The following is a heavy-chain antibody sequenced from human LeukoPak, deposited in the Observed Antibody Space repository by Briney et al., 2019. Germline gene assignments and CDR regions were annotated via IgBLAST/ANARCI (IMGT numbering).Heavy chain of an antibody. CDR3: ARSSGSYFFDY. CDR2: IYYSGST. D-gene: IGHD1-26*01. CDR1: GGSISSGGYY. V-gene: IGHV4-61*08. Sequence: PSETLSLTCTVSGGSISSGGYYWSWIRQHPGKGLEWIGYIYYSGSTNYNPSLKSRVTISVDTSKNQFSLKLSSVTAADTAVYYCARSSGSYFFDYWGQGTLVTVSS. J-gene: IGHJ4*02.